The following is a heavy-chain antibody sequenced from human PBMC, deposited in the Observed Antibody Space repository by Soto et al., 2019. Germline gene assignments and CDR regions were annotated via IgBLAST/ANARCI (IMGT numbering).Heavy chain of an antibody. J-gene: IGHJ6*02. Sequence: QVQLVQSGAEVKKPGASVRVSCKASGYTFFTYGVTWVRQAPGQGLEWMGWISGDNVNTNYAQKLQGRVSMTIDTLTRTAYMDLRTLTSDDTAVYYCARPLGAPGYYYGMDVWGQGTTVTVSS. D-gene: IGHD3-16*01. CDR3: ARPLGAPGYYYGMDV. CDR2: ISGDNVNT. CDR1: GYTFFTYG. V-gene: IGHV1-18*01.